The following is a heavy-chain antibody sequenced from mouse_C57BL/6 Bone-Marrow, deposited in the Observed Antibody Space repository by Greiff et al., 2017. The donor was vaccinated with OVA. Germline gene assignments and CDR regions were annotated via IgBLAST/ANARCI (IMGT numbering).Heavy chain of an antibody. CDR2: IDPENGDT. CDR1: GFHIKDDY. J-gene: IGHJ4*01. Sequence: DVKLQESGAELVRPGASVKLSCTASGFHIKDDYMHWVKQRPEQGLEWIGWIDPENGDTEYASTFQGKATITADTSSNTAYLQLSSLTSEDTAVYYCTMLLTTVVPYYYAMDYWGQGTSVTVSS. D-gene: IGHD1-1*01. CDR3: TMLLTTVVPYYYAMDY. V-gene: IGHV14-4*01.